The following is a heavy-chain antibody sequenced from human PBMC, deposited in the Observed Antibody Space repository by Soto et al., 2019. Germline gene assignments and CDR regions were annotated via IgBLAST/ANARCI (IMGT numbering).Heavy chain of an antibody. V-gene: IGHV3-23*01. CDR1: GFTFSSYA. CDR3: AKDMGPCRITMIVVGEDFER. Sequence: QPVVSLRLSCAASGFTFSSYAMSWVRQAPGKGLEWVSAISGSGGSTYYADSVKGRFTISRDNSKNTLYLQMNSLRAEDTAVYYCAKDMGPCRITMIVVGEDFERWGQGTMVTV. D-gene: IGHD3-22*01. CDR2: ISGSGGST. J-gene: IGHJ3*02.